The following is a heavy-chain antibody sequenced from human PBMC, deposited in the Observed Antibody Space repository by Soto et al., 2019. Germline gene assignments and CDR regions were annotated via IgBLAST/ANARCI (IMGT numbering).Heavy chain of an antibody. V-gene: IGHV1-18*01. CDR1: GYTFTSYG. Sequence: QVQLVQSGAEVKKPGASVKVSCKASGYTFTSYGITWGRQAPGQGPEWMGWINPYNGNTNYAQKLQGRVTMTTYTATSTAYMELRSLRSDDTAVYYCARTDSRPQDFDYWGQGTLVSVSS. J-gene: IGHJ4*02. CDR2: INPYNGNT. D-gene: IGHD6-13*01. CDR3: ARTDSRPQDFDY.